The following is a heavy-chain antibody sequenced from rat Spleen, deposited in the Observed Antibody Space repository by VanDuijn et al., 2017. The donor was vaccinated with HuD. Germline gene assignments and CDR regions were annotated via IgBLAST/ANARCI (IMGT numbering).Heavy chain of an antibody. CDR2: INYDGSGT. CDR1: GFTFSDYY. J-gene: IGHJ2*01. CDR3: TRRTWPYFDY. D-gene: IGHD2-1*01. V-gene: IGHV5-29*01. Sequence: EVQLVESDGGLVQPGRSLKLSCAASGFTFSDYYMAWVRQVPTKGLEWVATINYDGSGTYYRDSVKGRFTISRDDAKSTLYLRMDSLRSEDTATYYCTRRTWPYFDYWGQGVMVTVSS.